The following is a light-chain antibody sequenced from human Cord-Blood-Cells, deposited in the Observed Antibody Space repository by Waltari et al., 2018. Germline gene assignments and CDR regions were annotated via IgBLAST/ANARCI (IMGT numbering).Light chain of an antibody. V-gene: IGKV1-39*01. CDR2: AAS. J-gene: IGKJ5*01. CDR3: QQSYSTLIP. Sequence: DIQMTQSPSSLSASVGDRVTIPCRASQSISSYLNWYQQKPRKAPKLLLYAASSLQSAVPSRFSGSGSGTDFTLTISSLQPEDFATYDCQQSYSTLIPFGQGTRLEIK. CDR1: QSISSY.